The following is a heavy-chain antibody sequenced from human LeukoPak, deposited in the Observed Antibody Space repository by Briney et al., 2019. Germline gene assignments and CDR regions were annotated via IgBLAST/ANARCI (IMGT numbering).Heavy chain of an antibody. CDR2: ISVSGNT. CDR1: GYRLSSGYH. V-gene: IGHV3-23*01. Sequence: PSETLSLTCTVSGYRLSSGYHWGWIRQTPGKGLEWVSAISVSGNTYHADSVKGRFTISRDSSKNTLYLQMNRLRAEDAAVYYCAKAPVTTCSGAYCYPFDYWGQGTLVTVSS. D-gene: IGHD2-21*01. CDR3: AKAPVTTCSGAYCYPFDY. J-gene: IGHJ4*02.